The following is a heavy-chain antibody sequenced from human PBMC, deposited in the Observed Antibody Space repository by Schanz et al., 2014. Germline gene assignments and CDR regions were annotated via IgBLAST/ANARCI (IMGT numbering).Heavy chain of an antibody. D-gene: IGHD1-26*01. CDR2: VGDTGTTK. J-gene: IGHJ2*01. V-gene: IGHV3-30*03. CDR1: EITFTNAW. Sequence: VQVVESGGGLVKPGGSLRLSCVVSEITFTNAWMNWVRQAPAKGLEWVAVVGDTGTTKFYADSVKGRLTVSRDNSENTVYLEFHSLRSEDTALYYCAREAKWGQWYFDLWGRGFLVTVSS. CDR3: AREAKWGQWYFDL.